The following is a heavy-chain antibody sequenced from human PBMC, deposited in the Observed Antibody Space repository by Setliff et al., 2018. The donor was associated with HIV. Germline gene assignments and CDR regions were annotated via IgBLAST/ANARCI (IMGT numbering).Heavy chain of an antibody. V-gene: IGHV3-48*03. Sequence: PGGSLRLSCAASGFTFDSYEMNWVRQAPGKGLEWVSYISTSGSNTFYADSVKGRFSISRDNAKNSLYLQMNSLRADDTGIYYCARKLRPGHGVDVWGQGTTVTVSS. J-gene: IGHJ6*02. CDR3: ARKLRPGHGVDV. D-gene: IGHD3-10*01. CDR2: ISTSGSNT. CDR1: GFTFDSYE.